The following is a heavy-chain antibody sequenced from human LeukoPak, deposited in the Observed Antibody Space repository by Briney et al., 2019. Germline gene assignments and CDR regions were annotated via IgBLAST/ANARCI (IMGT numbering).Heavy chain of an antibody. V-gene: IGHV2-5*02. Sequence: SGPTLVNPIETLTLTCTFSGFSLSTSGVGVGWIRQPPGKALEWLALIYWDDDKRYSPSLKSGLTITKVTSTNQVVLAMTNMDPVDTGTYYCAHRRGGYNWNHGDFDYWGQGTLVTVSS. CDR3: AHRRGGYNWNHGDFDY. J-gene: IGHJ4*02. CDR2: IYWDDDK. CDR1: GFSLSTSGVG. D-gene: IGHD1-14*01.